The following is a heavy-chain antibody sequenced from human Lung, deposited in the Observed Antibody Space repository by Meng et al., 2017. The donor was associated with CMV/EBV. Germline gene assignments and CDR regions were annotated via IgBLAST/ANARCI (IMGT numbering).Heavy chain of an antibody. Sequence: GESXKISCAASGFTVSSTYMSWVRQAPGKGLEWVSVIYSGGSTYYADSVKGRFTISRDNTKNTLYLQMNSLRPEDTAVYYCARDLGAWDSSSSSDCWVQGTXVTVSS. CDR2: IYSGGST. V-gene: IGHV3-53*01. CDR3: ARDLGAWDSSSSSDC. CDR1: GFTVSSTY. J-gene: IGHJ4*02. D-gene: IGHD6-6*01.